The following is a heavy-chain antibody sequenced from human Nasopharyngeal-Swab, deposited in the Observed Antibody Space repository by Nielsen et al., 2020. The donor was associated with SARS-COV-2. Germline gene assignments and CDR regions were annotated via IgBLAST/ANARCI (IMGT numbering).Heavy chain of an antibody. Sequence: GESLKISCQGSGYSFSTYWIAWVRQMRGKGLEWMGIIYPGDSDTRYSPSFQGQVTISADKSISTAYLQWSSLKASDTAMYYCAWKSSGWYGSYDYWGQGTLVTVSS. CDR1: GYSFSTYW. V-gene: IGHV5-51*01. D-gene: IGHD6-19*01. CDR2: IYPGDSDT. CDR3: AWKSSGWYGSYDY. J-gene: IGHJ4*02.